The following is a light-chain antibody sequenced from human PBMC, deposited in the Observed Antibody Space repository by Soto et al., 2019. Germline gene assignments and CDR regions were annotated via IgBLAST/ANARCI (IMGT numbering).Light chain of an antibody. CDR2: RAS. Sequence: EIVLTQSPGTLSLSPGDGATLSCRASQTVGSSFLGWYQQKPGQAPRLIMYRASNRATGIPDRFTGRGSGTDFTLTISRLDPEDFAVYYCHHYGGSQYTFGQGTKLEI. CDR1: QTVGSSF. V-gene: IGKV3-20*01. CDR3: HHYGGSQYT. J-gene: IGKJ2*01.